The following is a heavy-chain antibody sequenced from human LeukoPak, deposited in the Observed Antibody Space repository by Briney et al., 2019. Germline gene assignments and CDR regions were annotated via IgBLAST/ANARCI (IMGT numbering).Heavy chain of an antibody. D-gene: IGHD6-19*01. CDR3: ARVYSSGWYYFDY. J-gene: IGHJ4*02. CDR1: GGSISSGGYS. CDR2: IYHSGST. Sequence: SQTLSLTCAVSGGSISSGGYSWSWIRQPPGKGLEWIGYIYHSGSTYYNPSLKSRVTISVDRSKNQLSLKLSSVTAADTAVYYCARVYSSGWYYFDYWGQGTLVTVSS. V-gene: IGHV4-30-2*01.